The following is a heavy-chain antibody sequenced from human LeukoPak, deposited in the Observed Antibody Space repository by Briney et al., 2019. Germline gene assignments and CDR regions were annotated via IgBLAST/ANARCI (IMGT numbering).Heavy chain of an antibody. CDR1: GFTFSSYT. CDR3: ARDSGPSMRLFGH. Sequence: GGSLRLSCATSGFTFSSYTVDWVRQAPGKGLEWISFISSSRSTIYYADSAKGRFTISRDNAKNSLYLQMDSLRDEDTAVYYCARDSGPSMRLFGHWGQGTLVTVSS. J-gene: IGHJ4*02. V-gene: IGHV3-48*02. CDR2: ISSSRSTI.